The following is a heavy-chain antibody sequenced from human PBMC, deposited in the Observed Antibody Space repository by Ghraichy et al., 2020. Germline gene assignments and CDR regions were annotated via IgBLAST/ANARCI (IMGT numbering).Heavy chain of an antibody. D-gene: IGHD3-9*01. CDR3: ARRAGDILTDYYFDY. V-gene: IGHV5-51*01. J-gene: IGHJ4*02. Sequence: GESLNISCKGSGYSFTSYWIGWVRQMPGKGLEWMGIIYPGDSDTRYSPSFQGQVTISADKSISTAYLQWSSLKASDTAMYYCARRAGDILTDYYFDYWGQGTLVTVSS. CDR1: GYSFTSYW. CDR2: IYPGDSDT.